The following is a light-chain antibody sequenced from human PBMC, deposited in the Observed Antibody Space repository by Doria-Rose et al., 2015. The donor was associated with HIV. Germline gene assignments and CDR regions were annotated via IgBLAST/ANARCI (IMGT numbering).Light chain of an antibody. Sequence: DIVMAQSPGTLSLSPGERATLSCRASQSFSSTYLAWYQQKPGQAPSLLIHDGSTRATGIPDRFSASGSGTDFTLTINRLEPEDFALYYCHQYGTSWTFGQRTKVEI. J-gene: IGKJ1*01. CDR2: DGS. CDR1: QSFSSTY. V-gene: IGKV3-20*01. CDR3: HQYGTSWT.